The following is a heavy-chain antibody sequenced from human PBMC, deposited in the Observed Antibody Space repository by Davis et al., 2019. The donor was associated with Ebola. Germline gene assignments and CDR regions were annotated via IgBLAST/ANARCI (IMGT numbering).Heavy chain of an antibody. Sequence: SETLSLTCTVSGGSISSSSYYWGWIRQPPGKGLEWIGSNYYSGSTYYNPSLKSRVPISVDTSKNQFSLKLSSVTAADTAVYYCARDSGSYPPYYYYGMDVWGQGTTVTVSS. V-gene: IGHV4-39*01. D-gene: IGHD1-26*01. CDR3: ARDSGSYPPYYYYGMDV. CDR1: GGSISSSSYY. J-gene: IGHJ6*02. CDR2: NYYSGST.